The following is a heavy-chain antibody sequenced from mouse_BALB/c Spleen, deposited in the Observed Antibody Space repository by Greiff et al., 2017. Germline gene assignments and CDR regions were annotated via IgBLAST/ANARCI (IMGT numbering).Heavy chain of an antibody. V-gene: IGHV1-9*01. CDR2: ILPGSGST. CDR1: GYTFSSYW. D-gene: IGHD2-1*01. Sequence: QVQLQQSGAELMKPGASVKISCKATGYTFSSYWIEWVKQRPGHGLVWIGEILPGSGSTNYNEKFKGKATFTADTSSNTAYMQLSSLTSEDSAVYYCARRGGNYVYYAMDYWGQGTSVTVSS. J-gene: IGHJ4*01. CDR3: ARRGGNYVYYAMDY.